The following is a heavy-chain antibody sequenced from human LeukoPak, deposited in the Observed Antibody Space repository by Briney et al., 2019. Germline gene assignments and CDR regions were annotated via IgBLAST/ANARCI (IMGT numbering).Heavy chain of an antibody. CDR2: IKSDDST. Sequence: GGSLRLSCAASGFIFSSYWMHWVRQAPGKGLVWVSRIKSDDSTTYADSVKGRFTISRDNAKNTLYLQMDSLRDEDTAVYYCARDLHYSPDFWGQGTLVTVSS. D-gene: IGHD2-21*01. J-gene: IGHJ4*02. CDR1: GFIFSSYW. V-gene: IGHV3-74*01. CDR3: ARDLHYSPDF.